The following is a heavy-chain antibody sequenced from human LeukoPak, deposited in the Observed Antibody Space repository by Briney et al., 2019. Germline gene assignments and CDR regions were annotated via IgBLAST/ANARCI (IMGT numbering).Heavy chain of an antibody. J-gene: IGHJ3*02. Sequence: ASVKVSCKASGGTFSSYGVSWVRQAPGQGLEWMGRIIPILAVGNSAQTFQGRVTFTADTSTSTAYMELSSLRSEDTAVYYCARDEAVAGRAFDIWGQGTLVTVSS. CDR3: ARDEAVAGRAFDI. CDR2: IIPILAVG. CDR1: GGTFSSYG. V-gene: IGHV1-69*04. D-gene: IGHD6-19*01.